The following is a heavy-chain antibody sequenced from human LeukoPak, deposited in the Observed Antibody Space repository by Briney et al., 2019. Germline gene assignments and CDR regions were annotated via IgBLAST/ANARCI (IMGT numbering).Heavy chain of an antibody. J-gene: IGHJ6*03. CDR2: ISSSSSTI. Sequence: GGSLRLSCAASGFTFSSYSMNWVRQAPGKGLEWVSYISSSSSTIYYADSVKGRFTISRDNAKNSLYLQMNSLRAEDTAVYYCAKDGQQLPRVCYSMDVWGKGTTVTVSS. CDR3: AKDGQQLPRVCYSMDV. CDR1: GFTFSSYS. D-gene: IGHD6-13*01. V-gene: IGHV3-48*01.